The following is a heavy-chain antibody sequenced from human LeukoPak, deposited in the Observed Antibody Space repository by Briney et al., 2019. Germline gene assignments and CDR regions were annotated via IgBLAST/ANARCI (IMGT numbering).Heavy chain of an antibody. J-gene: IGHJ3*02. CDR3: ARVLAYYDSGTYPRARPFDI. CDR2: INPNSGGT. CDR1: GFTFTGFY. D-gene: IGHD3-10*01. V-gene: IGHV1-2*02. Sequence: ASVTVSCKASGFTFTGFYMHWVRQAPGQGFEWMGWINPNSGGTNYAQKFQGRVTMTRDTSISTAYLELSRLRSDDTAVYYCARVLAYYDSGTYPRARPFDIWGQGTMVTVSS.